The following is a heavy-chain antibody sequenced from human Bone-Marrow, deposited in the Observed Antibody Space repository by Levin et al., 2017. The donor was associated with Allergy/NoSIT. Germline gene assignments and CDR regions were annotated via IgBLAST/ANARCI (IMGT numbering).Heavy chain of an antibody. V-gene: IGHV3-74*01. CDR1: GFTLKKNW. CDR2: ILSDGTTA. CDR3: AREDLVAVPGAPDI. Sequence: QAGGSLRLSCAASGFTLKKNWMHWVRQVPGKGPVWVSRILSDGTTADYADFAKGRFTISRDDAKNTLYLQMNNLRVDDSAVYYCAREDLVAVPGAPDIWGQGTRLTVSS. D-gene: IGHD6-19*01. J-gene: IGHJ3*02.